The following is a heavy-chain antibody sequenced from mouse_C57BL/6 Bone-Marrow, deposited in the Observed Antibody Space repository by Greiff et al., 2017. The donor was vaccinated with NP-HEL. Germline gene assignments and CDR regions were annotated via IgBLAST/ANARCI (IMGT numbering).Heavy chain of an antibody. Sequence: EVKLVESGPELVKPGASVKISCKASGYSFTGYYMNWVKQSPEKSLEWIGEINPSTGGTTYNQKFKAKATLTVDKSSSTAYMQLKSLTSEDSAVYYCARFYYYGSSYGYWGQGTTLTVSS. CDR3: ARFYYYGSSYGY. J-gene: IGHJ2*01. CDR1: GYSFTGYY. D-gene: IGHD1-1*01. V-gene: IGHV1-42*01. CDR2: INPSTGGT.